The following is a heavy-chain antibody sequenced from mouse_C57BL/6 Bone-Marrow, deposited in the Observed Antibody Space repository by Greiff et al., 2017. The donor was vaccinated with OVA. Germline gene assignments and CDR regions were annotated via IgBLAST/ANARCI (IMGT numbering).Heavy chain of an antibody. J-gene: IGHJ2*01. CDR3: ARDYGSSYWYFDY. CDR1: GYTFTDYY. V-gene: IGHV1-75*01. D-gene: IGHD1-1*01. CDR2: IFPGSGGT. Sequence: QVQLQQSGPELVKPGASVKISCKASGYTFTDYYINWVKQRPGQGLEWIGWIFPGSGGTYYNEKFKGKATLTVDKSSSTAYMLLSSLTSEDSAVYFCARDYGSSYWYFDYWGQGTTLTVSS.